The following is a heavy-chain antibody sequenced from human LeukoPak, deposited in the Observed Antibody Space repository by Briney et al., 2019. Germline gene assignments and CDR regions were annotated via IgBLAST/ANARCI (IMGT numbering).Heavy chain of an antibody. CDR2: ISAYNGNT. V-gene: IGHV1-18*01. CDR3: ARDSRGDYYGSGSYYNDY. CDR1: GYTFTSYG. D-gene: IGHD3-10*01. Sequence: GASVKVSCKASGYTFTSYGISWVRQAPGQGLEWMGWISAYNGNTNYAQKLQGRVTMTTDTSTSTAYTELRSLRSDDTAVYYCARDSRGDYYGSGSYYNDYWGQGTLVTVSS. J-gene: IGHJ4*02.